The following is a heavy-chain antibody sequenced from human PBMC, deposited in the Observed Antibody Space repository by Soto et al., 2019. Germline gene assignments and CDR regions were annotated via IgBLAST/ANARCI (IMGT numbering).Heavy chain of an antibody. Sequence: QVQLQQSGPGLVKPSQTLSLTCAISGDSVSSNSAAWNWIRQSPSRGLEWLGRTYYRSKWYNDYAVSVKSRITINPDTSKNQFSLQLNSVTPEDTAVYYCARGPSLPGLLNSKLAVPAKFDYWGQGTLVTVSS. CDR3: ARGPSLPGLLNSKLAVPAKFDY. CDR2: TYYRSKWYN. V-gene: IGHV6-1*01. J-gene: IGHJ4*02. D-gene: IGHD6-19*01. CDR1: GDSVSSNSAA.